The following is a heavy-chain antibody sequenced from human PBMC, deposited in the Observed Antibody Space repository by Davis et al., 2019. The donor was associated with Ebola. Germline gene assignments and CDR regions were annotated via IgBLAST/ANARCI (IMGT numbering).Heavy chain of an antibody. Sequence: ASVKVSCKASGYTFTSYAMHWVRQAPGQRLEWMGWINAGNGNTKYSQKFQGRVTITRDTSASTAYMELSSLRSEDTAVYYCARSATGGVYCSSTSCYGYYYYGMDVWGQGTTVTVSS. J-gene: IGHJ6*02. CDR1: GYTFTSYA. CDR2: INAGNGNT. D-gene: IGHD2-2*01. CDR3: ARSATGGVYCSSTSCYGYYYYGMDV. V-gene: IGHV1-3*01.